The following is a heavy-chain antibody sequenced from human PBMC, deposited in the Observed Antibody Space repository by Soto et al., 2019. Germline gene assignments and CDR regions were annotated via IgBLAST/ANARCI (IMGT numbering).Heavy chain of an antibody. CDR1: GGSISSYY. Sequence: PSETLSLTCTVSGGSISSYYWSWIRQPPGKGLEWIGFISYGGSTYYSASLKSRFTISVDTSKNQFSLNLSFVTAADTAVYYCATMGTPATGLNYLDYWGQGTLVTVSS. J-gene: IGHJ4*02. V-gene: IGHV4-30-4*01. CDR3: ATMGTPATGLNYLDY. CDR2: ISYGGST. D-gene: IGHD1-7*01.